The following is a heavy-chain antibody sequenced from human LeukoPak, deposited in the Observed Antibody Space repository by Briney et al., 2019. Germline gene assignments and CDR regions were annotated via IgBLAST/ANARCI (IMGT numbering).Heavy chain of an antibody. J-gene: IGHJ4*02. Sequence: GASVKVSCKAPTGTFSSYTLSWVRQAPGRGLEWMGRIIPIFDTADYKQSFQGRVTFTADKSTGTAFMELTSLRSEDTATYYCVRDYDTRGPQKNYLDFWGQGTLVTVSS. CDR2: IIPIFDTA. D-gene: IGHD3-22*01. CDR1: TGTFSSYT. CDR3: VRDYDTRGPQKNYLDF. V-gene: IGHV1-69*08.